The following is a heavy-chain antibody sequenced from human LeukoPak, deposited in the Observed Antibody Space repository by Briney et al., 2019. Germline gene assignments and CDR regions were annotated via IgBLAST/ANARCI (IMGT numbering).Heavy chain of an antibody. V-gene: IGHV3-74*03. J-gene: IGHJ4*02. CDR1: GFSFSSYW. CDR2: ISPDGSSA. CDR3: ARVSFCPRCHFDY. D-gene: IGHD2/OR15-2a*01. Sequence: GGSLRLSCAASGFSFSSYWMHWVRQPPGKGLVWVARISPDGSSALSADPVRGRFTISRDIADNTLYLQLNSLRAEDTAVYYCARVSFCPRCHFDYWGQGTLVTVSS.